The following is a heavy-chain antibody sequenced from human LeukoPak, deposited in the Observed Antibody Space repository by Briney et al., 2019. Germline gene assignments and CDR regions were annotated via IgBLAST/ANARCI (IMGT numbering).Heavy chain of an antibody. Sequence: AGGSLRLSCAASGFTFSSYWMLWVRQAPGKGLVWVTRINSDGSSTRYAVPVKGRFTISRDNAKNTLYLQMNSLRAEDTAVYYCARDYSLEVDYWGQGTLVTVSS. CDR1: GFTFSSYW. D-gene: IGHD1-26*01. J-gene: IGHJ4*02. CDR2: INSDGSST. CDR3: ARDYSLEVDY. V-gene: IGHV3-74*01.